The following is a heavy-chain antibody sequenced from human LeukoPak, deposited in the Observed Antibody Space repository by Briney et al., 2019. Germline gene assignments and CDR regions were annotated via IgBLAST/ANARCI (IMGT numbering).Heavy chain of an antibody. CDR1: GLTFSTSG. J-gene: IGHJ4*02. V-gene: IGHV3-21*06. Sequence: KAGGSLRLSCTASGLTFSTSGFNWVRQAPGKGLEWVASIGPTGSDSYHADSIKGRFTISRDNANNFLYLQMNSLRAEDTAVYYCATETNGRHYDYWGQGTLLTVSS. CDR2: IGPTGSDS. D-gene: IGHD1-14*01. CDR3: ATETNGRHYDY.